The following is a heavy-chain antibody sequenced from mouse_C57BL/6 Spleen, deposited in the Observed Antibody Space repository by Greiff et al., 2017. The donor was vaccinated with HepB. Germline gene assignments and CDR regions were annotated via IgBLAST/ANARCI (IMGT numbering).Heavy chain of an antibody. CDR2: IYPGDGDT. J-gene: IGHJ3*01. Sequence: QVQLQQSGPELVKPGASVKISCKASGYAFSSSWMNWVKQRPGKGLEWIGRIYPGDGDTNYNGKFKGKATLTADKSSSTAYMQLSSLTSEDSAVYFCARGKYDVGFAYWGQGTGHCLC. CDR3: ARGKYDVGFAY. V-gene: IGHV1-82*01. D-gene: IGHD2-14*01. CDR1: GYAFSSSW.